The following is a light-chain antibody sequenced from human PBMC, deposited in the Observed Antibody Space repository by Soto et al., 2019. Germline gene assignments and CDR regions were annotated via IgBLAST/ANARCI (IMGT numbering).Light chain of an antibody. J-gene: IGLJ1*01. CDR1: SSDVGSYNL. V-gene: IGLV2-23*01. Sequence: QSVLTQPASVSGSPGQSITISCTGTSSDVGSYNLVSWYQQHPGKAPKLMIYEGSKRPSGVSNRFSGSKSGNTASLTISGLQAEDEADYYCCSYAGSYVFRTGTKLTVL. CDR3: CSYAGSYV. CDR2: EGS.